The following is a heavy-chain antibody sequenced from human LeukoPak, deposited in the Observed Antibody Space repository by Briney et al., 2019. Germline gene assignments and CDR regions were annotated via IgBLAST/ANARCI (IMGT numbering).Heavy chain of an antibody. V-gene: IGHV4-34*01. CDR2: INRSGGT. D-gene: IGHD2-2*01. Sequence: SETLSVTCAVYAYPLTNHYWIWIRQPPGKGLEWIGEINRSGGTKYNPSLKSRVTISVDTSKNQFFLKLTSVTAADTAVYYCARGPAAIHPWGQGTLVTVSS. J-gene: IGHJ5*02. CDR3: ARGPAAIHP. CDR1: AYPLTNHY.